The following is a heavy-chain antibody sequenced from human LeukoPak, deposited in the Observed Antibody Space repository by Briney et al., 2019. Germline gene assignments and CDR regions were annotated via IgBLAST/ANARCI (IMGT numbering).Heavy chain of an antibody. Sequence: ASVKVSCKASGYTFTRYGINCVRQAPGQGFEWMGWISAYNGHTNYAQKLQGRVTMTTDTSTSTAYMELRSLRSDDTAVYYCALYGSGWNFDYWGQGSLVTVSS. CDR3: ALYGSGWNFDY. CDR1: GYTFTRYG. V-gene: IGHV1-18*01. D-gene: IGHD6-19*01. J-gene: IGHJ4*02. CDR2: ISAYNGHT.